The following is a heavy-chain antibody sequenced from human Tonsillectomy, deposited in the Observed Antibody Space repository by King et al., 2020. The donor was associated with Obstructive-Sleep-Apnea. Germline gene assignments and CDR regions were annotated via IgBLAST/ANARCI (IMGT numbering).Heavy chain of an antibody. J-gene: IGHJ6*02. Sequence: LQLQESGPGRVKASETLSLTCSVSGGSISSSSYYWGWIRQPPGTGLEWIGTFYYSGNTYYNPSLKRRVTISVDTSKNPFSLKLSSVTAADTSVYSCATEVAATINYGMDVWGQGTTVTVSS. CDR3: ATEVAATINYGMDV. V-gene: IGHV4-39*07. CDR1: GGSISSSSYY. CDR2: FYYSGNT. D-gene: IGHD2-15*01.